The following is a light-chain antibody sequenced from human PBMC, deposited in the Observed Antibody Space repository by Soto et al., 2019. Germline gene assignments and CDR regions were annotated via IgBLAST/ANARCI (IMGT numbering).Light chain of an antibody. V-gene: IGKV3-20*01. J-gene: IGKJ1*01. Sequence: EIVLTQSPGILSLSPGERATLSCRASQSVSSSYLAWYQQKPGQAPRLLIYDASSRATGIPDRFSGSGSGTDFTLTISRLEPEDFAVYYCQQYGGSPRTFGQGTKVDIK. CDR1: QSVSSSY. CDR2: DAS. CDR3: QQYGGSPRT.